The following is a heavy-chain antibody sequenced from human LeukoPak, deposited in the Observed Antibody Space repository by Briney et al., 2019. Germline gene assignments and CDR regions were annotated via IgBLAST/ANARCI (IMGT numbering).Heavy chain of an antibody. Sequence: PGGSLRLSCAASRFTFSSYAMSWVRQAPGKGLEWVSAISGSGGSTYYAYSVKGRFTISRDNSKNTLYLQVNTLRAEDTAVFYCAKNSGYSYGYYFDYWGQGALVTVSS. V-gene: IGHV3-23*01. CDR3: AKNSGYSYGYYFDY. D-gene: IGHD5-18*01. CDR1: RFTFSSYA. CDR2: ISGSGGST. J-gene: IGHJ4*02.